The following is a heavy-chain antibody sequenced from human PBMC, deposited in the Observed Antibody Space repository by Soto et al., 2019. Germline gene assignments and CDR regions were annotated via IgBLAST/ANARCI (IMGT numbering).Heavy chain of an antibody. CDR1: GGSFSGYY. V-gene: IGHV4-34*01. CDR3: ARVGKVVGATRHNWFDP. D-gene: IGHD1-26*01. Sequence: QVQLQQWGAGLLKPSEPLSLTCAVYGGSFSGYYWSWIRQPPGKGLEWIGEINHSGSTNYNPSLKSRVTISVDTSKNQFSLKLSSVPAADTAVYYCARVGKVVGATRHNWFDPWGQGTLVTVSS. CDR2: INHSGST. J-gene: IGHJ5*02.